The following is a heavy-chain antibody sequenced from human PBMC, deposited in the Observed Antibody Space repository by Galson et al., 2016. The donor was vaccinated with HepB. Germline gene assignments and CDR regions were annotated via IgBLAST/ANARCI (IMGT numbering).Heavy chain of an antibody. CDR2: IYYEGNT. D-gene: IGHD3-3*01. V-gene: IGHV4-39*07. J-gene: IGHJ6*02. Sequence: ATLSLTCTVSGDSISSSRYCWAWIRQTPGKGLEWLGSIYYEGNTYYNPSLTSPVTMSVDTSKNQFSRKLSSVTAADTAVYYCARASGTTYDFRAQLRMDVWAQGTTVTVSS. CDR3: ARASGTTYDFRAQLRMDV. CDR1: GDSISSSRYC.